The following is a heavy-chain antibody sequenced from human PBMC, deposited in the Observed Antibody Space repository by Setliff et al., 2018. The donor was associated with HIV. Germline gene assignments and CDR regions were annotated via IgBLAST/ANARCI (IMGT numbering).Heavy chain of an antibody. D-gene: IGHD3-22*01. CDR1: GGSASNSRYY. Sequence: PSETLSLTCTVSGGSASNSRYYWAWIRQPPGKGLEYIGSIHYDERTYYNPSLKSRVTISIDTSKNQFSLNLPSVTAADTAVYYCASRVYYYDSNNFLREEGFDPWGQGTLVTVSS. J-gene: IGHJ5*02. CDR3: ASRVYYYDSNNFLREEGFDP. V-gene: IGHV4-39*01. CDR2: IHYDERT.